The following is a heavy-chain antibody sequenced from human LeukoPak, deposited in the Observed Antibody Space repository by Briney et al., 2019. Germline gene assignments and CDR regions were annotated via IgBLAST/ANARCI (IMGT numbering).Heavy chain of an antibody. CDR1: GYTFTGYY. Sequence: ASVKVSCKASGYTFTGYYIPWVGQAPGQGLEWMGWINPNSGGTNYAQKFQGRVTMTRDTSISTAYMELSRLRSDDTAVYYCARVFKQGYYDSSGYYFDYWGQGTLVTVSS. D-gene: IGHD3-22*01. V-gene: IGHV1-2*02. J-gene: IGHJ4*02. CDR3: ARVFKQGYYDSSGYYFDY. CDR2: INPNSGGT.